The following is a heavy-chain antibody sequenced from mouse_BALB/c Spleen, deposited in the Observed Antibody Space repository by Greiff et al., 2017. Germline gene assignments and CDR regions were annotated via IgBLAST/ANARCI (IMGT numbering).Heavy chain of an antibody. CDR2: IYPGDGDT. V-gene: IGHV1-80*01. D-gene: IGHD1-2*01. CDR3: ARKGLRPMDY. J-gene: IGHJ4*01. CDR1: GYAFSSYW. Sequence: QVQLQQSGAELVRPGSSVKISCKASGYAFSSYWMNWVKQRPGQGLEWIGQIYPGDGDTNYNGKFKGKATLTADKSSSTAYMQLSSLTSEDSAVYFCARKGLRPMDYWGQGTAVTVSS.